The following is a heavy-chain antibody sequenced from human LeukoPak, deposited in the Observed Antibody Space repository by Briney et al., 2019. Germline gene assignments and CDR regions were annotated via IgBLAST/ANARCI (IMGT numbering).Heavy chain of an antibody. Sequence: GGSLRLSCAASGFTFSSYWMHWVRQAPGKGPVWVARTNRDGSSTAYGDSVKGRFTISKDNAKNTLYLLMNSLRAEDTAVYYCARDSVEWYIFDYWGQGTLVTVSS. D-gene: IGHD3-3*01. J-gene: IGHJ4*02. CDR3: ARDSVEWYIFDY. V-gene: IGHV3-74*01. CDR2: TNRDGSST. CDR1: GFTFSSYW.